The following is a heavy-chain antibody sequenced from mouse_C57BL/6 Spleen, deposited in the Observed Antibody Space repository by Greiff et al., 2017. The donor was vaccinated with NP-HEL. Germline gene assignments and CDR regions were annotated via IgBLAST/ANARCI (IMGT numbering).Heavy chain of an antibody. Sequence: VKLVESGPGLVQPSQSLSITCTVSGFSLTSYGVHWVRQSPGKGLEWLGVIWSGGSTDYNAAFISRLSISKDNSKSQVFFKMNSLQADDTAIYYCARNWGAQARAMDYWGQGTSVTVSS. CDR3: ARNWGAQARAMDY. CDR1: GFSLTSYG. V-gene: IGHV2-2*01. J-gene: IGHJ4*01. D-gene: IGHD3-2*02. CDR2: IWSGGST.